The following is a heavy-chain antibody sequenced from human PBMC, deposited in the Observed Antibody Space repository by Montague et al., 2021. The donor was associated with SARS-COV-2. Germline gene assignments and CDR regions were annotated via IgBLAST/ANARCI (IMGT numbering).Heavy chain of an antibody. CDR1: GDSVSSNSAT. CDR3: TSGREGNYNVMDV. CDR2: TYYRSKWYN. V-gene: IGHV6-1*01. J-gene: IGHJ6*02. D-gene: IGHD1-1*01. Sequence: CAISGDSVSSNSATWHWDRQYPSRRLEWLGRTYYRSKWYNDYAVSVRGRVTINPDTSKNQFCLQLNSVTPEDTAIYYCTSGREGNYNVMDVWGQGTTVTVSS.